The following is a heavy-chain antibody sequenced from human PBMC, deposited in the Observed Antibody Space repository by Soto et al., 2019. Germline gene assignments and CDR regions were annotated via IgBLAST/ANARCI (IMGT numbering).Heavy chain of an antibody. CDR3: ATPYYFNH. CDR2: ISDDSSYI. CDR1: GFMFSAYT. Sequence: GSLLLSGTASGFMFSAYTMNWVRQAPGKGLEWLSSISDDSSYIDYADSLRGRFTVSRDNARNSLYLQIDSLGVEDTAVYYCATPYYFNHWGPGTPVTVYS. D-gene: IGHD3-16*01. V-gene: IGHV3-21*06. J-gene: IGHJ1*01.